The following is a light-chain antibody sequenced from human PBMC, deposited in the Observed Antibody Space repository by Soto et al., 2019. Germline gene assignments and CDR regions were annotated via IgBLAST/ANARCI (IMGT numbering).Light chain of an antibody. CDR3: QQYGSSPQT. Sequence: EILFTQSSGTLSLSPGERATLSFRASQSVSSSYLAWYQQKPGQAPRLLIYGASSRATGIPDRFSGSGSGTDFTLTISRLEPEDFAVYYCQQYGSSPQTFGQGTKV. CDR2: GAS. V-gene: IGKV3-20*01. J-gene: IGKJ1*01. CDR1: QSVSSSY.